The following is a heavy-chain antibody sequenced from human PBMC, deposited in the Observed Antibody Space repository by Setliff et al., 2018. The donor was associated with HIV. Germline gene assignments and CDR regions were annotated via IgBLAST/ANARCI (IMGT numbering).Heavy chain of an antibody. Sequence: PSETLSLTCSVSGVSITTDGYYWSWIRHYPGKGLEWIGYMYHSGSTYYNASLASRLIMSLDPSKNQFSLKLNSMTAADTAMYYCAGRRYFRDIRDSRFDFWGQGMLVTVSS. CDR3: AGRRYFRDIRDSRFDF. CDR2: MYHSGST. CDR1: GVSITTDGYY. D-gene: IGHD3-9*01. V-gene: IGHV4-31*03. J-gene: IGHJ4*02.